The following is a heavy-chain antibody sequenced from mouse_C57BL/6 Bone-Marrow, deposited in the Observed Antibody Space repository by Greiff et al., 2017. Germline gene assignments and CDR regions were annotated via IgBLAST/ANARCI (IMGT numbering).Heavy chain of an antibody. CDR1: GYTFTSYW. Sequence: QVQLKQSGAELVKPGASVKLSCKASGYTFTSYWMHWVKQRPGRGLEWIGRIDTNSGGTTSNEKFKSKATLTVAKPSSTAYMQLSSLTSEDSAVYYGARKYGYDGAWVAYWDQGTLVTVSA. V-gene: IGHV1-72*01. CDR3: ARKYGYDGAWVAY. J-gene: IGHJ3*01. D-gene: IGHD2-2*01. CDR2: IDTNSGGT.